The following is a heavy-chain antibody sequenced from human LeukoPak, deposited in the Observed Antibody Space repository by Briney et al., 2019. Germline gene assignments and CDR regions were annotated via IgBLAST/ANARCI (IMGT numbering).Heavy chain of an antibody. Sequence: QPGGSLRFSCAASGFSFSNYAMSWVRQAPGKGLEWVSAISGRDGSTYYAGSVKGRFTISRDNSKNTLYLQMNSLRGEDTAVYYCAKSGGVRFDPWGQGTLVTVSS. CDR3: AKSGGVRFDP. V-gene: IGHV3-23*01. CDR1: GFSFSNYA. CDR2: ISGRDGST. D-gene: IGHD3-16*01. J-gene: IGHJ5*02.